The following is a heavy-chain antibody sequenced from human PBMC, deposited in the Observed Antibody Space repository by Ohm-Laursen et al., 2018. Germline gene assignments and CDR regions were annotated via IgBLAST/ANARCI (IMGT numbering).Heavy chain of an antibody. CDR2: IKQDGSEK. CDR1: GFTFSSYW. CDR3: ARDLYYYDSSGYYQDYYFDY. Sequence: SLRLSCSASGFTFSSYWMSWVRQAPGKGLEWVANIKQDGSEKYYADSVKGRFTISRDNAKNSLYLQMNSLRAEDTAVYYCARDLYYYDSSGYYQDYYFDYWGQGTLVTASS. V-gene: IGHV3-7*01. J-gene: IGHJ4*02. D-gene: IGHD3-22*01.